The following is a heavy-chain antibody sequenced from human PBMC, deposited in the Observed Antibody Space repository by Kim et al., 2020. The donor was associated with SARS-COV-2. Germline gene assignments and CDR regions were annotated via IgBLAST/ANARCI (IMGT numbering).Heavy chain of an antibody. J-gene: IGHJ5*02. Sequence: GGSLRLSCAASGFTFSSYSMNWVRQAPGKGLEWVSSISSSSYIYYADSVKGRFTISRDNAKNSLYLQMNSLRAEDTAVYYCARDEASHYYYDSSGSGWFDPWGQGTLVTVSS. CDR1: GFTFSSYS. CDR3: ARDEASHYYYDSSGSGWFDP. D-gene: IGHD3-22*01. CDR2: ISSSSYI. V-gene: IGHV3-21*01.